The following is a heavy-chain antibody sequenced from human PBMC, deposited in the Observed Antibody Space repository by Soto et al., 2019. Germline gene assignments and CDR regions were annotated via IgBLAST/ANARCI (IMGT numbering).Heavy chain of an antibody. CDR3: AKIYCSGSYH. J-gene: IGHJ5*02. Sequence: EVQLLESGGGLAQPGGSRRLSCAASEFTLSGHFMSWVRQPPGKGLEWVSIMFSGGSTDYADSVKGRFIISRDNSKNILYLQMNNLRAEDTATYYCAKIYCSGSYHWGQGALVIVSS. D-gene: IGHD3-10*01. CDR2: MFSGGST. CDR1: EFTLSGHF. V-gene: IGHV3-66*01.